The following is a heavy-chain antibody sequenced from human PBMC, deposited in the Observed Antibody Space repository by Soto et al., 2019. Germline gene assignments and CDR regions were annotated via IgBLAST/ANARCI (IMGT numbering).Heavy chain of an antibody. CDR2: IYPGDSDT. CDR1: GYSFTSYW. V-gene: IGHV5-51*01. Sequence: GSLKISCKGSGYSFTSYWIGWVRQMPGKGLEWMGIIYPGDSDTRYSPSFQGQVTISADKSISTAYLQWSSLKASDTAMYYCAVPGIAARPGYYGMDVWGQGTTVTVSS. J-gene: IGHJ6*02. CDR3: AVPGIAARPGYYGMDV. D-gene: IGHD6-6*01.